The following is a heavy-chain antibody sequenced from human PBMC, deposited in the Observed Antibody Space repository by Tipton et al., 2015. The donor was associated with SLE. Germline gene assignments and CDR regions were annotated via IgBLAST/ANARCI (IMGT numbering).Heavy chain of an antibody. CDR1: GGSFSGYY. CDR2: INHSGST. CDR3: ARATEKLAARKAFDI. D-gene: IGHD6-6*01. J-gene: IGHJ3*02. Sequence: TLSLTCAVYGGSFSGYYWSWIRQPPGKGLEWIGEINHSGSTNYNPSLKSRVTTSVDTSKNQFSLKLSSVTAADTAVYYCARATEKLAARKAFDIWGQGTMVTVSS. V-gene: IGHV4-34*01.